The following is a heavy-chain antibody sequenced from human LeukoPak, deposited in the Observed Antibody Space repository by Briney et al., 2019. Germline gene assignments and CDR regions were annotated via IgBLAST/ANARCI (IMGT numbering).Heavy chain of an antibody. CDR2: ISGSGGST. CDR1: GFTFSSYA. Sequence: GGPLRLSCAASGFTFSSYAMSWVRQAPGKGLEWVSAISGSGGSTYYADSVKGRFTISRDNSKNTLYLQMNSLRPEDTAMYYCARVDDLDAFDIWGQGTLVTVSS. D-gene: IGHD2-2*03. CDR3: ARVDDLDAFDI. V-gene: IGHV3-23*01. J-gene: IGHJ3*02.